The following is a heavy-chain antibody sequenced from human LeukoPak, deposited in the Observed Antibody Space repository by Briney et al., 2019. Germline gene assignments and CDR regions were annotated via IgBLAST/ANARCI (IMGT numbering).Heavy chain of an antibody. V-gene: IGHV3-21*01. CDR2: ISRSSSDI. Sequence: GGSLRLSCAASGFTFRTYSMNWVRQAPGKGLEWVSSISRSSSDINYADSVKGRFTISRDNAKNSLYLQMNSLRAEDTALYYCARAFNSGSSDYWGQGTLVTVSS. J-gene: IGHJ4*02. D-gene: IGHD1-26*01. CDR1: GFTFRTYS. CDR3: ARAFNSGSSDY.